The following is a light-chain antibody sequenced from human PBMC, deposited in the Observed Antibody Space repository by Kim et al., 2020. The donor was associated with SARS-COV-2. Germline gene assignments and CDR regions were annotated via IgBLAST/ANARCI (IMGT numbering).Light chain of an antibody. CDR3: QAWDSSTAV. CDR2: QDK. CDR1: KLGNKY. J-gene: IGLJ3*02. Sequence: VSPGRTASITCSGDKLGNKYACWYQQKPGRSPVLVIYQDKKRPSGIPERFSGSNSGNTATLTISGTQAMDEADYYCQAWDSSTAVFGGGTQLTVL. V-gene: IGLV3-1*01.